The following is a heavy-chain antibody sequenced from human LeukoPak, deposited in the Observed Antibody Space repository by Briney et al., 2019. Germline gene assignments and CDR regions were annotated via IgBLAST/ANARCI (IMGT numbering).Heavy chain of an antibody. CDR2: ISYDGSNK. J-gene: IGHJ4*02. CDR1: KFTFSSYT. V-gene: IGHV3-30-3*01. D-gene: IGHD3-10*01. Sequence: GGSLRLSCAASKFTFSSYTMHWVRQAPGKGLEWVAVISYDGSNKYYADSVKGRFTISRDNSKNTLYLQMNSLRAEDTAVYYCARDPGSIYGSGSFVDYWGQGTLVTVSS. CDR3: ARDPGSIYGSGSFVDY.